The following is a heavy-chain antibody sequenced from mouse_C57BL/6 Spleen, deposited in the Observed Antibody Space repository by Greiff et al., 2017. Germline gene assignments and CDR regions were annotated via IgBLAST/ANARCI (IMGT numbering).Heavy chain of an antibody. CDR3: AKYYDYDGGYAMDD. V-gene: IGHV1-81*01. D-gene: IGHD2-4*01. CDR2: IYPRSGNT. J-gene: IGHJ4*01. Sequence: VQLQQSGAELARPGASVKLSCKASGYTFTSYGISWVKQRTGQGLEWIGEIYPRSGNTYYNEKFKGKATLTADKSSSTAYMELRSLTSEDSAVYFCAKYYDYDGGYAMDDWGQGTSVTVSS. CDR1: GYTFTSYG.